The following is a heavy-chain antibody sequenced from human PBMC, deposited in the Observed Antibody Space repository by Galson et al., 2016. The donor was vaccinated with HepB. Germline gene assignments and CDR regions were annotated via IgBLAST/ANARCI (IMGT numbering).Heavy chain of an antibody. CDR1: GYSFTTYW. J-gene: IGHJ6*03. D-gene: IGHD6-13*01. CDR3: ARLNSSSRHYYYCMDV. Sequence: QSGAEVTKPGESLQISCKGSGYSFTTYWIGWVRQMPGKGLEWMGIIYPGDSDTRYSPSFQGQVTISADKSISTAYLQWTSLKASDTAMYYCARLNSSSRHYYYCMDVWGKGNTVTVSS. V-gene: IGHV5-51*01. CDR2: IYPGDSDT.